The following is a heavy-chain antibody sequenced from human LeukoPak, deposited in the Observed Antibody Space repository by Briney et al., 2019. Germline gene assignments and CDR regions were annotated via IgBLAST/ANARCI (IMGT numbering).Heavy chain of an antibody. J-gene: IGHJ4*02. CDR1: GFTVSSNY. CDR3: AREGGSGAFDY. Sequence: GSLRLSCAASGFTVSSNYMSWVRQPPGKGLEWIGEINHSGSTNYNPSLKSRVTTSVDTSKNQFSLKLSSVTAADTAVYYCAREGGSGAFDYWGQGTLVTVSS. D-gene: IGHD3-10*01. CDR2: INHSGST. V-gene: IGHV4-34*01.